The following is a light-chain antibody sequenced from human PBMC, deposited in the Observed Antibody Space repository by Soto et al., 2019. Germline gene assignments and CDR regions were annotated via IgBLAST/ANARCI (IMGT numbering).Light chain of an antibody. V-gene: IGLV4-69*01. CDR1: GGHSSYA. CDR3: QTWGTGYWV. J-gene: IGLJ3*02. Sequence: QAVLTQSPSASASLGASVKLTCTLSGGHSSYAIAWYQQQPEKGPRYLMKLNSDGSHSKGDGIPDRFSGSSSGAERYLTISSLQSEDEADYYCQTWGTGYWVFGGGTKVTVL. CDR2: LNSDGSH.